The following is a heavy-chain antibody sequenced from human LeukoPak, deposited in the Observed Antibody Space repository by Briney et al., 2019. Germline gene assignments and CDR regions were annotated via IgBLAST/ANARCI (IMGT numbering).Heavy chain of an antibody. J-gene: IGHJ4*02. Sequence: GGSLRLSCAASGSTFSSFAMNWVRQAPGKGLEWVSTISGSGGSTYYADSVKGRFTISRDNSKNTLYLQMNSLRAEDTAVYSCAKGAKWELPLDYWGQGTLVTVSS. D-gene: IGHD1-26*01. CDR2: ISGSGGST. CDR1: GSTFSSFA. V-gene: IGHV3-23*01. CDR3: AKGAKWELPLDY.